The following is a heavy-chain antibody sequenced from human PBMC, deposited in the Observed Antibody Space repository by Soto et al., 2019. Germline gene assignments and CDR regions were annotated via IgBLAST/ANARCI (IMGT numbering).Heavy chain of an antibody. V-gene: IGHV1-58*01. CDR3: AAIQGYSYGYDYYGMDV. Sequence: SVKVSCKASGFTFTSSAVQWVRQARGQRLEWIGWIVVGSGNTNYAQKFQERVTITRDMSTSTAYMELSSLRSEDTAVYYCAAIQGYSYGYDYYGMDVWGQGTTVTVSS. J-gene: IGHJ6*02. CDR2: IVVGSGNT. D-gene: IGHD5-18*01. CDR1: GFTFTSSA.